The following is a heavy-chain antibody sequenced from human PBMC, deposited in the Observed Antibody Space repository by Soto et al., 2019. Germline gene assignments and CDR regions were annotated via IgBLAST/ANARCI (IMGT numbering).Heavy chain of an antibody. Sequence: KASETLSLTCTVSGGSISSGGYYWSWIRQHPGKGLEWIGYIYYSGSTYYNPSLKSRVTISVDTSKNQFSLKLSSVTAADTAVYYCARDAVVVPAANHYYYGMDVWGQGTTVTVSS. V-gene: IGHV4-31*03. D-gene: IGHD2-2*01. CDR2: IYYSGST. CDR3: ARDAVVVPAANHYYYGMDV. CDR1: GGSISSGGYY. J-gene: IGHJ6*02.